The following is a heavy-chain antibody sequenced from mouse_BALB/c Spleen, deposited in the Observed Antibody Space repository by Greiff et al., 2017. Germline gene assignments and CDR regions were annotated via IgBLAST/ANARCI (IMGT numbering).Heavy chain of an antibody. V-gene: IGHV1S130*01. CDR3: EMGYDRVWFAY. D-gene: IGHD2-2*01. J-gene: IGHJ3*01. CDR1: GFTFTSSW. CDR2: IHPNSGNT. Sequence: QVQLQQPGSVLVRPGASVKLSCKASGFTFTSSWMPWARQRPGQGLVWIGEIHPNSGNTNYNEKFKGKATLTADKASSTAYMQLSSLTSEDSAVYFCEMGYDRVWFAYWGQGTLVTVSA.